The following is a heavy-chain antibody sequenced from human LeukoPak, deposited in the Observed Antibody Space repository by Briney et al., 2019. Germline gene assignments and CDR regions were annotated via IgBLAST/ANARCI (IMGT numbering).Heavy chain of an antibody. D-gene: IGHD4-17*01. CDR3: ARARTTRGFAY. V-gene: IGHV3-33*01. J-gene: IGHJ4*02. CDR2: IWYDGSNK. Sequence: GGSLRLSCAASGFTFNSYGIHWVRQAPGKGLEWVAFIWYDGSNKYYADSVKGRFTISRDNSKNTLYLQMNSLRAEDTAVYYCARARTTRGFAYWGQGTLVTVSS. CDR1: GFTFNSYG.